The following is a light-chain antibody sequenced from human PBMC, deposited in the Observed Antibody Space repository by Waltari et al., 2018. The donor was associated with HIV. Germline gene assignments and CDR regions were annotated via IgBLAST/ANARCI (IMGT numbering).Light chain of an antibody. V-gene: IGLV3-21*02. CDR2: DYT. CDR1: NIEHKG. Sequence: SDVLTQSPSVSVAPGQTAKLSCWGPNIEHKGVQCYQQKPGQAPVLVIYDYTDRPAGIPERFSGSSSGNTATLTVSMVEAGDEADYYCQLWDTSSDHPAFFGGGTKLTV. CDR3: QLWDTSSDHPAF. J-gene: IGLJ2*01.